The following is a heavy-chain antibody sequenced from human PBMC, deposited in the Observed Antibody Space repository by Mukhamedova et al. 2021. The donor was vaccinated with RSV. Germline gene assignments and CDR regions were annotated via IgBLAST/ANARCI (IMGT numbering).Heavy chain of an antibody. D-gene: IGHD3-10*01. CDR2: GT. J-gene: IGHJ3*02. V-gene: IGHV1-2*02. CDR3: AKSGKVRATDAFDI. Sequence: GTNYAQKFQGRVTMTRDTSISTAYMELSRLRSDDTAVYYCAKSGKVRATDAFDIWGQGTMVTVSS.